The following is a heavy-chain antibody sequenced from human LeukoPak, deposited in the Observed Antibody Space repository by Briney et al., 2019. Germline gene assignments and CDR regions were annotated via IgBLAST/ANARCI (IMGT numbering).Heavy chain of an antibody. V-gene: IGHV1-69*13. Sequence: SVKVSCKASGGTFSSYAISWVRQAPGQGLEWMGGIIPIFGTANYAQKFQGRVTITADESTSTAYMELSSLRSEDTAVYYCARGTPYCSGTSCPYDAFDIWGQGTMVTVSS. CDR3: ARGTPYCSGTSCPYDAFDI. D-gene: IGHD2-2*01. J-gene: IGHJ3*02. CDR2: IIPIFGTA. CDR1: GGTFSSYA.